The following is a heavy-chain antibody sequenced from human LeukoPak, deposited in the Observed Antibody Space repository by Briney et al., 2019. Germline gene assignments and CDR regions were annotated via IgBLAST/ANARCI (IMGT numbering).Heavy chain of an antibody. D-gene: IGHD3-10*01. CDR1: GYSISSSYY. CDR2: IYYSGST. V-gene: IGHV4-38-2*02. Sequence: PSETLSLTCTVSGYSISSSYYWGWISQPPGKGLEWIGSIYYSGSTYYNPSLKSRVTISVDTSKNQFSLKLSSVTAADTAVYYCAREMEDKSFSFGELRKNYCYYMDVWGKGTTVTVSS. CDR3: AREMEDKSFSFGELRKNYCYYMDV. J-gene: IGHJ6*03.